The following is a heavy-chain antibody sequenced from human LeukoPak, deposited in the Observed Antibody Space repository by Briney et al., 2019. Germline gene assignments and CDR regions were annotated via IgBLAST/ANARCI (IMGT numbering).Heavy chain of an antibody. D-gene: IGHD3-9*01. CDR2: IYSGGST. V-gene: IGHV3-53*04. CDR3: AREKYIYPYYYGMDV. J-gene: IGHJ6*02. CDR1: GFTVSSNY. Sequence: GGSLRLSCAASGFTVSSNYMSWVRQAPGKGLEWVSVIYSGGSTYYADSVKGRFTISRHNSKNTQYLQMNSLRAEDTAVYYCAREKYIYPYYYGMDVWGQGTTVTVSS.